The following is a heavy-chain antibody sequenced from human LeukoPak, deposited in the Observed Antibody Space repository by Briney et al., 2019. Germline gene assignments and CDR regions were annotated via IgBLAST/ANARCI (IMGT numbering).Heavy chain of an antibody. D-gene: IGHD3-22*01. CDR2: IFYSGFT. J-gene: IGHJ4*02. Sequence: SETLSLTCNVSGGSISGYYWSWIRQSPGRGLEWIGYIFYSGFTNYNPSLKSRVAISVDTSQNNLSLKLKSVTAADTAVYYCTRRQGGSGYYSLDYWGQGILVTVSA. CDR1: GGSISGYY. CDR3: TRRQGGSGYYSLDY. V-gene: IGHV4-59*08.